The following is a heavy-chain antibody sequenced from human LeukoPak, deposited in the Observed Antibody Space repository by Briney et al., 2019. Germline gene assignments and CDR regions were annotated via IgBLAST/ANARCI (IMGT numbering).Heavy chain of an antibody. CDR1: GFSLTTSGVG. J-gene: IGHJ4*02. D-gene: IGHD3-16*01. V-gene: IGHV2-5*02. CDR3: SHRGVLIPYFDC. Sequence: ESGPTLVKPTQTLTLTCSFSGFSLTTSGVGVGWIRQPPGKALEWLALIYWDDDKRYSPSLKSRLTITKDTSKNQVVLTMTNMDPVDTATYYCSHRGVLIPYFDCWGQGALVTVSS. CDR2: IYWDDDK.